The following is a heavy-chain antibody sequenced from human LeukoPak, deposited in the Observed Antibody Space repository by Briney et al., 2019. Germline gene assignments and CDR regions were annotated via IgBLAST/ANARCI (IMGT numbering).Heavy chain of an antibody. J-gene: IGHJ1*01. V-gene: IGHV4-59*08. D-gene: IGHD3-22*01. CDR3: ASPRGDDSGGYYTWYFHH. CDR1: GGSISSYY. Sequence: SETLSLTCTVSGGSISSYYWSWVRQPPGKGLEWIGYIYYSGSTNYNPSLKSRVTISVDTSNNQFSLKLSSVTAADTAVYFCASPRGDDSGGYYTWYFHHWGQGILVTVSS. CDR2: IYYSGST.